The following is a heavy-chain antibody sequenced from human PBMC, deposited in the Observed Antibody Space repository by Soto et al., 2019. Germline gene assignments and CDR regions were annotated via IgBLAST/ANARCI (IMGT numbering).Heavy chain of an antibody. J-gene: IGHJ4*02. V-gene: IGHV2-5*01. CDR1: GFSLSTSGVG. CDR2: IYWNDDK. CDR3: ARRRGYNWNNPAFDY. D-gene: IGHD1-20*01. Sequence: QITLKESGPALVKPTQTLTLTCTFSGFSLSTSGVGVGWISQPPGKAREWLGIIYWNDDKKYSPSLRSRLGITKDTLRNQVVLTMTNVDPLDTATYYCARRRGYNWNNPAFDYWGQGALVTVS.